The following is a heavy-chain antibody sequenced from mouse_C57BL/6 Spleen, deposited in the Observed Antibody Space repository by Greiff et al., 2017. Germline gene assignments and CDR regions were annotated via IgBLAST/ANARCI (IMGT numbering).Heavy chain of an antibody. J-gene: IGHJ4*01. CDR2: IDPSDSYT. CDR3: ARSYSNYAYAMDY. CDR1: GYTFTSYW. V-gene: IGHV1-59*01. D-gene: IGHD2-5*01. Sequence: QVQLQQPGAELVRPGTSVKLSCKASGYTFTSYWMHWVKQRPGQGLEWIGVIDPSDSYTNYNQKFKGKATLTVDTSSSTAYMQLSSLTSEDSAVYYCARSYSNYAYAMDYWGQGTSVTVSS.